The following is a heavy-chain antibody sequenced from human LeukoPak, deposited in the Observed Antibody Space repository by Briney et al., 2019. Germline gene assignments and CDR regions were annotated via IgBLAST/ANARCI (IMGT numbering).Heavy chain of an antibody. CDR3: ARNPPPDDSSGYLDY. CDR2: MNQDGCRI. Sequence: PGGALRLSCAASEFTLSSYWMSWVRQAPGAGLEWVANMNQDGCRIYYVVSVMRQFTISKDNTKNSLHLQMNSLRAEDTAVYYCARNPPPDDSSGYLDYWGQGALVTVSS. D-gene: IGHD3-22*01. J-gene: IGHJ4*02. V-gene: IGHV3-7*04. CDR1: EFTLSSYW.